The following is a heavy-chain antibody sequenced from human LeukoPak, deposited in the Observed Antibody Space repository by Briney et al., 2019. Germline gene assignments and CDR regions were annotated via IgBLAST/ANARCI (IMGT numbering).Heavy chain of an antibody. J-gene: IGHJ4*02. CDR1: GGTFSSYA. CDR3: ARDSGYYYDSSGYEYGGQFDY. V-gene: IGHV1-69*13. Sequence: GASVKVSCKASGGTFSSYAISWVRQAPGQGLEWMGGIIPIFGTANYAQKFQGRVAIAADESTSTAYMELSSLRSEDTAVYYCARDSGYYYDSSGYEYGGQFDYWGQGTLVIVSS. D-gene: IGHD3-22*01. CDR2: IIPIFGTA.